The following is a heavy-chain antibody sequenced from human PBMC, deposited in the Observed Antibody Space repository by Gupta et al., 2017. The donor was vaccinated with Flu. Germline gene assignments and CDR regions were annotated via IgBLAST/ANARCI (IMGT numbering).Heavy chain of an antibody. V-gene: IGHV3-21*06. CDR1: GFTFSSSS. J-gene: IGHJ4*02. D-gene: IGHD6-19*01. Sequence: EVQLVESGGGLVKPGGSLRLSCAAAGFTFSSSSVHWIRQAQGKRLEWVSSISSTGSYTYYADSLKGRFTISRDNARDSLYLQMNSLRAEDTAVYYCARIAAGGIAVAGIDYWGQGTLVTVSS. CDR3: ARIAAGGIAVAGIDY. CDR2: ISSTGSYT.